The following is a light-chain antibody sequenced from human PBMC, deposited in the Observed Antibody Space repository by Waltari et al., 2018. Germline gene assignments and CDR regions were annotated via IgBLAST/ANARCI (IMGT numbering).Light chain of an antibody. Sequence: QSALTQPASVSGSPGQSITISCPGTSSDVGGYNYVSWYQHHPGKAPKLMIYEVSNRPSGVSNRFSGSKSGNTASLTISGLQAEDEADYYCSSYTSSTYLVFGGGTKLTVL. CDR3: SSYTSSTYLV. V-gene: IGLV2-14*01. CDR2: EVS. CDR1: SSDVGGYNY. J-gene: IGLJ2*01.